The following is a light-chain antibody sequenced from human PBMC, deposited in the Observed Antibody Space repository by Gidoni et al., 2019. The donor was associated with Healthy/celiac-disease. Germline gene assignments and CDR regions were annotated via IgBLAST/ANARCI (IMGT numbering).Light chain of an antibody. V-gene: IGKV1-5*03. CDR1: QSISSW. CDR2: KAS. Sequence: DIQMTQSPSTLSASVGDRVTITCRASQSISSWLAWYQQKPGKAPKLLIYKASSLESGVPSRFSGSGSGTEFTLTNSSLQPDDFATYYCQQYNSYPTFXQXTKVEIK. CDR3: QQYNSYPT. J-gene: IGKJ1*01.